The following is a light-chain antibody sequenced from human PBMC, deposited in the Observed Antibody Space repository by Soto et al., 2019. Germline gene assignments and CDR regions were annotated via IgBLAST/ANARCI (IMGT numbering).Light chain of an antibody. V-gene: IGLV2-23*01. CDR2: EAS. J-gene: IGLJ2*01. Sequence: QSALTQPTSVSGSPGQSITISCTGTTSNVGSYNLASWYQQHPGEAPKLMNYEASKRPSGVSNRFSGSKSGNTASLTISGHQTEDEADYYCCSYAGSDTMIFAGGTKVTVL. CDR3: CSYAGSDTMI. CDR1: TSNVGSYNL.